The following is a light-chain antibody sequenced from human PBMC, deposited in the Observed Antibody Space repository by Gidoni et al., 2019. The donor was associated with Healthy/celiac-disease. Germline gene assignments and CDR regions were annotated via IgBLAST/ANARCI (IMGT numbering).Light chain of an antibody. J-gene: IGLJ2*01. Sequence: QSALTQPRSVSGSPGQSVTISCTGTSSDVGGYNYVSWYQQHPGNAPKLMIYDVSKRPSGVPERFYGSKSGNTASRTISGLQAEDEADYYCCSYAGSVVFGGGTKLTVL. V-gene: IGLV2-11*01. CDR1: SSDVGGYNY. CDR2: DVS. CDR3: CSYAGSVV.